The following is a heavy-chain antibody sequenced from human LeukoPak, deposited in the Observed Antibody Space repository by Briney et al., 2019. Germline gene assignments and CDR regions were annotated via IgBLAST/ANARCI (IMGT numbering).Heavy chain of an antibody. D-gene: IGHD5-18*01. CDR3: ARESHTAMGFDY. J-gene: IGHJ4*02. V-gene: IGHV3-9*01. CDR2: ISWNSGNI. CDR1: GFTFDDYA. Sequence: GGSLRLSCAASGFTFDDYARQWVRQAPGKGLEWVSGISWNSGNIGYADSVKGRFTISRDNAKNSLYLQMNSLRAEDTAVYYCARESHTAMGFDYWGQGTLVTVSS.